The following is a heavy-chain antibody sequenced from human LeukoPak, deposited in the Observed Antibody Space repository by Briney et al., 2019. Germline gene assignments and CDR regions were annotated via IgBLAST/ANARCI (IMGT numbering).Heavy chain of an antibody. CDR3: VRQDGLYYYDSSGGPFDH. CDR2: IYHSGST. Sequence: PSETLSLTCTVSGGSISSSGYYWGWIRQPPGKGLEWIGTIYHSGSTYYNPSLKSRVTISVDTSKNQFSLKLSSVTAADTAVYYCVRQDGLYYYDSSGGPFDHWGQGTLVTVSS. J-gene: IGHJ4*02. V-gene: IGHV4-39*01. CDR1: GGSISSSGYY. D-gene: IGHD3-22*01.